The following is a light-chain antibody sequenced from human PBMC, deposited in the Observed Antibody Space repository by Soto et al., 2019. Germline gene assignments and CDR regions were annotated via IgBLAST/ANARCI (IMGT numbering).Light chain of an antibody. V-gene: IGKV3-20*01. CDR2: NSS. CDR3: QQYRDLPQT. Sequence: PGERATLSCRASQSVRSNYLAWYQQKPGQAPRLLIYNSSTRATGIPDRSSGSGSGTDFTLTISRLEPEDFALYYCQQYRDLPQTFGQGTKVDIK. CDR1: QSVRSNY. J-gene: IGKJ1*01.